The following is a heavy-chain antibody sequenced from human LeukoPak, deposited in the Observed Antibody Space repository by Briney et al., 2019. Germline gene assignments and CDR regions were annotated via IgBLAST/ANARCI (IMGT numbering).Heavy chain of an antibody. V-gene: IGHV1-3*04. CDR3: ARDEGSSWFTYFDY. Sequence: ASVKVSCKASGYTFTSYAMHWVRLAPGQRLEWMGWINTGNGNTKYSQKFQGRVTITRDTSASTAYMELSSLRSEDTAVYYCARDEGSSWFTYFDYWGQGTLVTVSS. CDR1: GYTFTSYA. CDR2: INTGNGNT. D-gene: IGHD6-13*01. J-gene: IGHJ4*02.